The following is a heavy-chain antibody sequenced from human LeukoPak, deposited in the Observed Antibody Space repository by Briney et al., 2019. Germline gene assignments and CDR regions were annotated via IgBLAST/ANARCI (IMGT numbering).Heavy chain of an antibody. J-gene: IGHJ5*02. CDR2: INPNSGGT. Sequence: ASVKVSCKTSGYSFSGYYIHWVRQAPGQGLEWMGWINPNSGGTNYAQKFQDRVTMTRDTSINTAYVELSSLTSDDTAVYYCAGGSVTGTASWFDPWGQGTLVTVSS. V-gene: IGHV1-2*02. D-gene: IGHD6-19*01. CDR1: GYSFSGYY. CDR3: AGGSVTGTASWFDP.